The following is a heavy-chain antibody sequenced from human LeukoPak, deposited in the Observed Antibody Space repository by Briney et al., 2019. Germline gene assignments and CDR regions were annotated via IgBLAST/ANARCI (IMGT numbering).Heavy chain of an antibody. V-gene: IGHV1-69*05. CDR1: GGTFSSYA. CDR2: IIPIFGSA. Sequence: SVKVSCKASGGTFSSYAISWVRQAPGQGLEWMGRIIPIFGSANYAQKFQGRVTITTDESTSTAYMELSSLRSEDTAVYYCAREYYDTSHYYFDYWGQGILVTVSS. D-gene: IGHD3-22*01. CDR3: AREYYDTSHYYFDY. J-gene: IGHJ4*02.